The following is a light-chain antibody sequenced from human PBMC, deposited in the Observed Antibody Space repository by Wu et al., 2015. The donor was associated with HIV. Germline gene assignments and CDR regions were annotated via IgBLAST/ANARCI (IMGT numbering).Light chain of an antibody. CDR2: GAS. CDR3: QQYHNWPLT. J-gene: IGKJ4*01. Sequence: EIVMTQSPATLSVSPGERATLSCRASHSVGSYLAWYQHKPGQAPRVLIYGASTRATGIPARFSGSGSGTEFTLTISSMQSEDFALYYCQQYHNWPLTFGGGTKVEIK. V-gene: IGKV3-15*01. CDR1: HSVGSY.